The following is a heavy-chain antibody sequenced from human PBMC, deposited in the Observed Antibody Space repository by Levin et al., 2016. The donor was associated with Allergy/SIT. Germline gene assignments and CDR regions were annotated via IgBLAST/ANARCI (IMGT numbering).Heavy chain of an antibody. Sequence: GESLKISCVHSGLTFSSSEMNWVRQAPGKGLEWVALISNDASNKYYADSVKGRFTISRDNSKNTLYLQMNSLGPEDTAVYYCVGRTLDYWGQGTLVTVSS. CDR2: ISNDASNK. CDR3: VGRTLDY. V-gene: IGHV3-30*03. J-gene: IGHJ4*02. CDR1: GLTFSSSE.